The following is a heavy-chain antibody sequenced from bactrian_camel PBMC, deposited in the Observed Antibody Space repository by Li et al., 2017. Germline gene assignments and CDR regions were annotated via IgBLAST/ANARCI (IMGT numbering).Heavy chain of an antibody. V-gene: IGHV3S53*01. J-gene: IGHJ4*01. D-gene: IGHD1*01. CDR2: MNTEGHR. Sequence: HVQLVESGGGSVQVGGSLRLSCKVYSHFCMGWFRQVPGKDPQEVALMNTEGHRRYSPSVEGRFTISRGSADNSLVLEMTSLTPEDSATYYCAADGDRYQCYWQSVTKYKILAQGTQVTVS. CDR1: SHFC.